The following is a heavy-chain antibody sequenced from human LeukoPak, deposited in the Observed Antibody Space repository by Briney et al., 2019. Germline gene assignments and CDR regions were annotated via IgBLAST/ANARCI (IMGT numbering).Heavy chain of an antibody. CDR1: GFTLSSYS. V-gene: IGHV3-48*01. CDR2: ISSSSSTI. CDR3: ARGGQWTTQYEDAFDI. J-gene: IGHJ3*02. Sequence: GGSLRLSCAASGFTLSSYSMNWVRQAPGKGLEWVSYISSSSSTIYYADSVKGRFTISRDNAKNSLYLQMNSLRAEDTAVYYCARGGQWTTQYEDAFDIWGQGTMVTVSS. D-gene: IGHD6-19*01.